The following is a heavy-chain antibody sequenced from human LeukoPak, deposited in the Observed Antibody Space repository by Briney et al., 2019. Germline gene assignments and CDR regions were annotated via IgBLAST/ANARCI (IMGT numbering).Heavy chain of an antibody. D-gene: IGHD1-26*01. CDR1: GGSISSYY. CDR2: IYYSGST. CDR3: AGSYYKSPYYYYMDV. Sequence: SETLSLTCTVSGGSISSYYWSWIRQPPGKGLEWIGYIYYSGSTNYNPSLKSRVTISVDTSKNQFSLKLSSVTAADTAVYYCAGSYYKSPYYYYMDVWGKGTTVTVSS. V-gene: IGHV4-59*01. J-gene: IGHJ6*03.